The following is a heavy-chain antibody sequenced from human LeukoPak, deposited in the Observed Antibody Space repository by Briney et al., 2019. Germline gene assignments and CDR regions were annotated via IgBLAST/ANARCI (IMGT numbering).Heavy chain of an antibody. Sequence: ASVKVSCKASGYTFTSYGIGWVRQAPGQGLEWMGWISAYNGNTNYAQKLQGRVTMTTDTSTSTAYMELRSLRSDDTAVYYCARASELRYFDWLYPKPPFDYWGQGTLVTVSS. D-gene: IGHD3-9*01. J-gene: IGHJ4*02. V-gene: IGHV1-18*01. CDR3: ARASELRYFDWLYPKPPFDY. CDR2: ISAYNGNT. CDR1: GYTFTSYG.